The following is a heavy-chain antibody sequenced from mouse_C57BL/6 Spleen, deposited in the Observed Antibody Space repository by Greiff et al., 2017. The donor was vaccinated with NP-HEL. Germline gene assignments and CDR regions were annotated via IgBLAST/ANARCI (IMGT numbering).Heavy chain of an antibody. J-gene: IGHJ2*01. Sequence: VQLQQSGAELVRPGASVTLSCKASGYTFTDYEMHWVKQTPVHGLEWIGAIDPETGGTAYNQKFKGKAILTADKSSSTAYMELRSLTSEDSAVYYCTRRDYYYGSSSYFDYWGQGTTLTVSS. CDR3: TRRDYYYGSSSYFDY. CDR1: GYTFTDYE. D-gene: IGHD1-1*01. CDR2: IDPETGGT. V-gene: IGHV1-15*01.